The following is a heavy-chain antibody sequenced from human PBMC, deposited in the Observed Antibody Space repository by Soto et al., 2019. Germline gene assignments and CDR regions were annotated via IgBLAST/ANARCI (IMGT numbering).Heavy chain of an antibody. CDR3: AKDIRWIQLWLLSKRTDYYYYGMDV. CDR2: ISYDGSNK. Sequence: PGGSLRLSCAASGFTFSSYGMHWVRQAPGKGLEWVAVISYDGSNKYYADSVKGRFTISRDNSKNTLYLQMNSLRAEDTAVYYCAKDIRWIQLWLLSKRTDYYYYGMDVWGQGTTVTVSS. CDR1: GFTFSSYG. J-gene: IGHJ6*02. V-gene: IGHV3-30*18. D-gene: IGHD5-18*01.